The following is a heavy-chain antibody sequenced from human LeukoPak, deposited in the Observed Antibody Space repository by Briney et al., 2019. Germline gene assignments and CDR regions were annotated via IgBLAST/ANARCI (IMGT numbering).Heavy chain of an antibody. Sequence: GGSLRLSCAASGFILSSYDMSWVRQAPGKGMEWVSYISSSGSTIYYADSVKGRFTISRDNAKNSLFLQMISLRAEDTAVYYCARDRYYYDSSAYYEIDYWGQGTLVTVSS. CDR3: ARDRYYYDSSAYYEIDY. CDR1: GFILSSYD. CDR2: ISSSGSTI. D-gene: IGHD3-22*01. V-gene: IGHV3-48*03. J-gene: IGHJ4*02.